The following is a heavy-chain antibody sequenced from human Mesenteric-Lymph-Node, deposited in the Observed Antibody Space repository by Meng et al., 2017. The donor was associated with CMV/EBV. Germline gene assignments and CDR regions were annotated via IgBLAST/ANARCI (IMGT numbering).Heavy chain of an antibody. V-gene: IGHV4-34*01. CDR3: ARGSSYDILTGYFDY. CDR1: GGSFSGYY. D-gene: IGHD3-9*01. Sequence: GAGLLNPSETLSVPCAVYGGSFSGYYWNWIRQSPEKGLEWIGEINHSGSTTYNPSFTSRIIISVDTSTNQISLNMSSVTAADTAVYYCARGSSYDILTGYFDYWGQGALVTVFS. CDR2: INHSGST. J-gene: IGHJ4*02.